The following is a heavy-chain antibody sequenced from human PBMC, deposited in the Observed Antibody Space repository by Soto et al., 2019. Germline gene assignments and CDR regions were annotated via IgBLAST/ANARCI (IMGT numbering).Heavy chain of an antibody. CDR1: GYTITGYY. D-gene: IGHD6-6*01. CDR2: INPNSGGT. Sequence: ASVKLSFKASGYTITGYYMHWVSLAPGQGLEWMGWINPNSGGTNYAQKFQGWVTMTRDTSISTAYMELSRLRSDDTAVYYCARGGEYSSSSGYDYWGQGTLVTVSS. CDR3: ARGGEYSSSSGYDY. V-gene: IGHV1-2*04. J-gene: IGHJ4*02.